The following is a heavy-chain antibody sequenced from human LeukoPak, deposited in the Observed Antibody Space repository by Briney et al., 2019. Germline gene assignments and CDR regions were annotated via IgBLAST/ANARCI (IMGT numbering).Heavy chain of an antibody. CDR2: INPNSGGT. D-gene: IGHD6-19*01. CDR1: GYTFTGYY. J-gene: IGHJ4*02. V-gene: IGHV1-2*02. Sequence: GSVKVSCKASGYTFTGYYMHWVRQAPGQGLEWMGWINPNSGGTNYAQKFQGRVTMTRDTSISTAYLELSSLRSEDTAVYYCARYPSTVAGTDYWGQGTLVTVSS. CDR3: ARYPSTVAGTDY.